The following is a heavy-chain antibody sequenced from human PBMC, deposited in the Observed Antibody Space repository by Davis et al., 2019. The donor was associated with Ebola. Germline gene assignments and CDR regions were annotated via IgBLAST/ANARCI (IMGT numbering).Heavy chain of an antibody. CDR2: INHSGST. J-gene: IGHJ5*02. V-gene: IGHV4-34*01. D-gene: IGHD3-10*01. CDR1: GGSFSGYY. CDR3: ARMDYYYGSGTNRFDP. Sequence: MPSETLSLTCAVYGGSFSGYYWGWIRQPPGKGLEWIGEINHSGSTNYNPSLKSRVTISVDTSKNQFSLKLSSVTAADTAVYYCARMDYYYGSGTNRFDPWGQGTLVTVSS.